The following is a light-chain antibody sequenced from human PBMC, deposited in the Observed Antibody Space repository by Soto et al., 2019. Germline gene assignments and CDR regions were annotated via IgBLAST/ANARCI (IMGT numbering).Light chain of an antibody. V-gene: IGKV3-15*01. CDR2: GAS. CDR3: QQYNNWPPYT. Sequence: EIVMTQSPAPLSVSPGARATLSCRASQSVSSNLAWYQQKPGQAPRLLIYGASTRATGIPARFSGSGSGTEFTHTISSLQSEDFAVDYYQQYNNWPPYTFGQGTKLEIK. CDR1: QSVSSN. J-gene: IGKJ2*01.